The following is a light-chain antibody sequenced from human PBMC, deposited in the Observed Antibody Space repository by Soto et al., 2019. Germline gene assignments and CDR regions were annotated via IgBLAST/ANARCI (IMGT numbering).Light chain of an antibody. V-gene: IGLV1-44*01. J-gene: IGLJ3*02. CDR2: RNN. CDR1: SSNIGSKT. Sequence: QPVLTQPPSASGTPGQRVTISCSGSSSNIGSKTVNWYQQVPGTAPKLLIYRNNQRPSGVPDRFSGSKSGTSASLAISGLQSEDEADYYCAAWDDSLNAGVFGGGTKLTVL. CDR3: AAWDDSLNAGV.